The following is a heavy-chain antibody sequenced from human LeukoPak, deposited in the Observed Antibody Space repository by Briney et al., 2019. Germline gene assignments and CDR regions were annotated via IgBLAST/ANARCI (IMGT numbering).Heavy chain of an antibody. J-gene: IGHJ4*02. Sequence: SETLSLTCTVSGGSISSSSYYWGWIRQPPGKGLEWIGSIYYSGSTYYNPSLKSRVTISVGTSKNQFSLKLSSVTAADTAVYYCARHVLPRSAMTAFYVSYFDHWGQGTLVTVSS. CDR1: GGSISSSSYY. D-gene: IGHD3-16*01. V-gene: IGHV4-39*01. CDR3: ARHVLPRSAMTAFYVSYFDH. CDR2: IYYSGST.